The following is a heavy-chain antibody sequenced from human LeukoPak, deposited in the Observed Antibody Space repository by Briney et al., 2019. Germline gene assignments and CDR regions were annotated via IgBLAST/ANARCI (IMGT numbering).Heavy chain of an antibody. D-gene: IGHD3-9*01. CDR2: ISGSGGST. V-gene: IGHV3-23*01. CDR3: AKQGLRYFDWLLSQNNWFDP. Sequence: GGSLRLSRAASGFTFSSYAMSWVRQAPGKGLEWVSAISGSGGSTYYADSVKGRFTISRDNSKNTLYLQMNSLRAEDTAVYYCAKQGLRYFDWLLSQNNWFDPWGQGTLVTVSS. CDR1: GFTFSSYA. J-gene: IGHJ5*02.